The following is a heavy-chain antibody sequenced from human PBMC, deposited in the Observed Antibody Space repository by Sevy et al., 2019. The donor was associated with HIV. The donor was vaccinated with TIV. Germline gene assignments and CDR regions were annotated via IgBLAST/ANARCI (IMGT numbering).Heavy chain of an antibody. CDR3: AKHLIAAADHYYYYGMDV. J-gene: IGHJ6*02. CDR2: ISYDGSNK. Sequence: GGSLRLSCAASGFTFSSYGMHWVRQAPGKGLEWVAVISYDGSNKYYADSVKGRFTISRDNSKNTLYLQMNSLRAEDTAVYYCAKHLIAAADHYYYYGMDVWGQGTTVTVSS. V-gene: IGHV3-30*18. D-gene: IGHD6-13*01. CDR1: GFTFSSYG.